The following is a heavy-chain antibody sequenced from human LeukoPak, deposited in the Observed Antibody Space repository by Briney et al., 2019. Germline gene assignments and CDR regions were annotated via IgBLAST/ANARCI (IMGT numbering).Heavy chain of an antibody. J-gene: IGHJ3*02. D-gene: IGHD5-24*01. CDR2: IRSKIYGGTS. CDR1: GFTFGDHA. Sequence: GGSLRLSCTGSGFTFGDHAINWFRQAPGKGLEWVGFIRSKIYGGTSDYAASVTGRFDISRDDSKSIVYLQMNSLRAEDTALYYCARDHKGGDGADALDIWGHGTMVTVSS. CDR3: ARDHKGGDGADALDI. V-gene: IGHV3-49*03.